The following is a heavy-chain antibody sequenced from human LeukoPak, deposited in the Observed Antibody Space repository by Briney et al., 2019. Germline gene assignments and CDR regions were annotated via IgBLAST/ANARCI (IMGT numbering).Heavy chain of an antibody. D-gene: IGHD3-10*01. J-gene: IGHJ6*03. CDR1: GGSISSYY. V-gene: IGHV4-4*07. CDR2: IYTSGST. CDR3: ARDSGGFGELLFYYYMDV. Sequence: SETLSLTCTVSGGSISSYYWSWIRQPAGKGLEWIGRIYTSGSTNYNPSLKSRVTMSVDTSKNQFSLKLSSVTAADTAVYYCARDSGGFGELLFYYYMDVWGKGTTVTVSS.